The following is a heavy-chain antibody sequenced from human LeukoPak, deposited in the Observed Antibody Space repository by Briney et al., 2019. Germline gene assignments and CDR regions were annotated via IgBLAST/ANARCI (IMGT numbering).Heavy chain of an antibody. CDR2: IYHSGST. CDR1: GGSISSSNW. CDR3: ALAPYLDSYYFDY. Sequence: SGTLSLTCAVSGGSISSSNWWSWVRQPPGKGLEWIGEIYHSGSTNYNPSLKSRVTISVDKSKNQFSLKLSSVTAAGTAVYYCALAPYLDSYYFDYWGQGTLVTVSS. V-gene: IGHV4-4*02. D-gene: IGHD2/OR15-2a*01. J-gene: IGHJ4*02.